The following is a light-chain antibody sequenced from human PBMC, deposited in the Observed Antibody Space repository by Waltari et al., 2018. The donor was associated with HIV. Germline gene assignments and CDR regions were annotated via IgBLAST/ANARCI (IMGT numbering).Light chain of an antibody. CDR2: GAS. Sequence: EIVLTQSPGTLSLSPGERATLSGRASQSVSSSYLAWYQQKSGQAPRLLIYGASSRATGIPDRFSGSGSGTEFTLTIARLEPEDFAVYYCQQSETFGQGTRVEIK. CDR3: QQSET. J-gene: IGKJ1*01. CDR1: QSVSSSY. V-gene: IGKV3-20*01.